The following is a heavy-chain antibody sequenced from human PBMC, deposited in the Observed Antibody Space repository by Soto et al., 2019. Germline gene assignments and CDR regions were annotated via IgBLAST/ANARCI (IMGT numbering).Heavy chain of an antibody. CDR2: INPNSGGT. V-gene: IGHV1-2*02. CDR1: GYTFTGYY. Sequence: QVQLVQSGAEVKKPGASVKVSCKASGYTFTGYYMHWVRQAPGQGLEWMGWINPNSGGTNYAQKFQGRVTMTRDTSISTAYMELSRLRSDDTAVYYCARDIHFIAARRHFDYWGQGTLVTVSS. D-gene: IGHD6-6*01. CDR3: ARDIHFIAARRHFDY. J-gene: IGHJ4*02.